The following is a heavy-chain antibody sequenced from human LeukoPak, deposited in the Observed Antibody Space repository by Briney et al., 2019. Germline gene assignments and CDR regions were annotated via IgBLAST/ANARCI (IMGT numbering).Heavy chain of an antibody. Sequence: SETLSLTCAVYGGSFSGYYCSWIRQPPGKGLEWIGEINHSGSTNYNPSLKSRVTISVDTSKNQFSLKLSSVTAADTAVYYCAREGPGIAAAGRGGAYYWGQGTLVTVSS. V-gene: IGHV4-34*01. CDR1: GGSFSGYY. CDR3: AREGPGIAAAGRGGAYY. D-gene: IGHD6-13*01. J-gene: IGHJ4*02. CDR2: INHSGST.